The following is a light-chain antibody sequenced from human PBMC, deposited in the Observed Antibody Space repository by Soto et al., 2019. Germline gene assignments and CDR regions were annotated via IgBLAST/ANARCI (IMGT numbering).Light chain of an antibody. J-gene: IGLJ3*02. CDR2: GNS. Sequence: QSALTQPPSVSGAPGQRVTISCTGSSSNIGAGYDVHWYQQLPGTAPKLLIYGNSNRPSGVPDRFSGSKSGTSASLAITGLQAEDDADYYCQSYDSSLSGWVFGGVTKLTVL. CDR3: QSYDSSLSGWV. CDR1: SSNIGAGYD. V-gene: IGLV1-40*01.